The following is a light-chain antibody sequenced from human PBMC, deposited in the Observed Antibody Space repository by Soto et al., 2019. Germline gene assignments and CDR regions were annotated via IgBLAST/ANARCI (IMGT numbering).Light chain of an antibody. V-gene: IGLV3-9*01. CDR2: RDN. CDR3: QVWDSSTVV. Sequence: SYELTQPLSVSVALGQTASITCGGNNIGSKNVHWYQQNPGQAPVLVIYRDNNRPSGIPERFSGSNSGNTATLTISRAQAGDEADYYCQVWDSSTVVFGGGTKLTVL. CDR1: NIGSKN. J-gene: IGLJ2*01.